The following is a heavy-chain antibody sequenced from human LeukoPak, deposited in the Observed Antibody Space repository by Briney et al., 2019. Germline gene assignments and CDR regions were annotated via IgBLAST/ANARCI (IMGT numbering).Heavy chain of an antibody. J-gene: IGHJ4*02. D-gene: IGHD3-16*01. CDR3: AREGGD. CDR2: IIPIFGTA. Sequence: ASVKVSCKASGYTFTGYYMHWVRQAPGQGLEWMGGIIPIFGTANYAQKFQGRVTITADESTSTAYMELSSLRSEDTAVYYCAREGGDWGQGTLVTVSS. CDR1: GYTFTGYY. V-gene: IGHV1-69*13.